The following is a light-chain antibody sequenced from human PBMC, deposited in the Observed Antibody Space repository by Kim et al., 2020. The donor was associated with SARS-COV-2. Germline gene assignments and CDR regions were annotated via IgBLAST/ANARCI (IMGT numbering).Light chain of an antibody. CDR3: QQSKTPPYT. Sequence: DIQMTQSPSSLSAFVGDRVTITCRASQIIASSLSWYQWQPGKAPKLLIYAASRLQSGVPSRFSGSGSATDFTLTISSLQPEDFASYYCQQSKTPPYTFGQGTKLEI. J-gene: IGKJ2*01. V-gene: IGKV1-39*01. CDR1: QIIASS. CDR2: AAS.